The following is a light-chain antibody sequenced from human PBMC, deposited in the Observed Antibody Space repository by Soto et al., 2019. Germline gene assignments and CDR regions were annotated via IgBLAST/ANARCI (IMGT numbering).Light chain of an antibody. V-gene: IGKV3-20*01. Sequence: EIVLTQSPGTLSLSPGERATLSCRASQSVSSSYLAWYQQKPGQAPRLLIFGASRRASGIPDRFSGSGSGTDFTLTISRLEPEDFAVYYCQQYGRFTWTFGQGTKVEIK. CDR2: GAS. CDR3: QQYGRFTWT. CDR1: QSVSSSY. J-gene: IGKJ1*01.